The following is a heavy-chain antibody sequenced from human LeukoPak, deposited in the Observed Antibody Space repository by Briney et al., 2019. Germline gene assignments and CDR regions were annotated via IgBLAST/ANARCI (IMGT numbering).Heavy chain of an antibody. J-gene: IGHJ4*02. Sequence: GGSLRLSCAASGFTFSSYAMSWVRQAPGKGLEWVSAISGSGGNTYYADSVKRRFTFSRDNSKNTLYLQMNSLRAEDTSVYYCAKCFYDSSGYYYFDYWGQGTPVTVSS. D-gene: IGHD3-22*01. CDR1: GFTFSSYA. CDR2: ISGSGGNT. V-gene: IGHV3-23*01. CDR3: AKCFYDSSGYYYFDY.